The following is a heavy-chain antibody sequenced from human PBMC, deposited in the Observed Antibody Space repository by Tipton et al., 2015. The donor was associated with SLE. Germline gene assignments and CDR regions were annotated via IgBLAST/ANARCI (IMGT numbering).Heavy chain of an antibody. J-gene: IGHJ4*02. CDR3: AKGGQLTSDSGWTGPAFFFDF. Sequence: GSLRLSCAASGFTFSDSAMSWVRQAPGKGLEWVSRITGDGSDTTYAESVRGRITISRDNSKNTLYLQMNTLRVEDTAVYHCAKGGQLTSDSGWTGPAFFFDFWGQGMLVTVSA. CDR2: ITGDGSDT. CDR1: GFTFSDSA. V-gene: IGHV3-23*01. D-gene: IGHD6-19*01.